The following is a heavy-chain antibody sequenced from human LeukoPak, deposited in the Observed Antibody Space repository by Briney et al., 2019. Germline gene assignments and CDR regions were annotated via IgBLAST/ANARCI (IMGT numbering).Heavy chain of an antibody. J-gene: IGHJ4*02. CDR1: GGSISNY. D-gene: IGHD5-12*01. Sequence: SETLSLTCTVSGGSISNYWSWIRQPPGKGLEWIGYIYHSGSTKYNPSLKSRVTISVDTSKNQFSLKLSSVTAADTAVYYCARDGYSGNDGLWGQGTLVTVSS. V-gene: IGHV4-59*01. CDR3: ARDGYSGNDGL. CDR2: IYHSGST.